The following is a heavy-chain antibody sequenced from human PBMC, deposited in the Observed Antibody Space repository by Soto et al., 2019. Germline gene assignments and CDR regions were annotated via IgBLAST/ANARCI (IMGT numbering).Heavy chain of an antibody. CDR2: ISHDGSHE. CDR3: ARNSDHRLVRGWLDP. D-gene: IGHD3-10*01. Sequence: QGQLHESGGGVVQPGWSLRLSCAASGLTFSTSAMHWVRQAPGKGLEWVAMISHDGSHEYYVDSVKGRFSVSRDNSHNILHLQMNSLRIEDTAVYFCARNSDHRLVRGWLDPWGQGTLVTVSS. V-gene: IGHV3-30-3*01. J-gene: IGHJ5*02. CDR1: GLTFSTSA.